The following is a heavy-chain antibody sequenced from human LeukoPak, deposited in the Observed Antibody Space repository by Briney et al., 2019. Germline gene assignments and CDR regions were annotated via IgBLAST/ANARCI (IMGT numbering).Heavy chain of an antibody. D-gene: IGHD2-15*01. J-gene: IGHJ6*02. V-gene: IGHV1-18*01. Sequence: ASVKVSCKASGYTFTSYGISWVRQAPGQGLEWMGWISAYNGNTNYVEKLQGRVTMTRDTSTSTAYMELRSLRSDDTAVCYCARDAMRSGGSSPYYNYGMDVWGQGTTVTVSS. CDR1: GYTFTSYG. CDR3: ARDAMRSGGSSPYYNYGMDV. CDR2: ISAYNGNT.